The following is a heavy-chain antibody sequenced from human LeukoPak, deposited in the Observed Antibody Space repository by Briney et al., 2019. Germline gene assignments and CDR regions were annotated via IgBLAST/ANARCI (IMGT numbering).Heavy chain of an antibody. CDR1: GGSISSYY. V-gene: IGHV4-4*07. CDR3: ARDTDSSSPLPYYMDV. D-gene: IGHD6-13*01. CDR2: IYTSGST. Sequence: SETLSLTCTVSGGSISSYYWSWIRQPAGKGLEWIGRIYTSGSTNYNPSLKSRVTMSVDTSKNQFSLKLSSVTAADTAVYYCARDTDSSSPLPYYMDVWGKGTTATVSS. J-gene: IGHJ6*03.